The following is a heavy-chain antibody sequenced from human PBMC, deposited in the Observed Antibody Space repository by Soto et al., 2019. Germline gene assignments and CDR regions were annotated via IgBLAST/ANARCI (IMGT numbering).Heavy chain of an antibody. V-gene: IGHV4-34*01. CDR1: GGSFSGYY. Sequence: SETLSLTCAVYGGSFSGYYWSWIRQPPGKGLEWIGEINHSGSTNYNPSLKSRVTISVDTSKNQFSLKLSSVTAADTAVYYCARGYCSGGSCYSSKFHWFDPWGQGTLVTVSS. CDR3: ARGYCSGGSCYSSKFHWFDP. D-gene: IGHD2-15*01. CDR2: INHSGST. J-gene: IGHJ5*02.